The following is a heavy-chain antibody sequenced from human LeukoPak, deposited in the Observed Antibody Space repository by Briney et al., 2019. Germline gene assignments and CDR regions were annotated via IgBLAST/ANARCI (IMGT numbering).Heavy chain of an antibody. CDR3: AGRVSLYYFDY. CDR1: GYSFTSYW. J-gene: IGHJ4*02. V-gene: IGHV5-51*01. D-gene: IGHD3-16*01. CDR2: IYPGDSDT. Sequence: GESLKISCKGSGYSFTSYWIGWGRQVPGKGVEWMGIIYPGDSDTRYSPSFQGQVTISADKSISTAYLQWSSLKASDTAMYYCAGRVSLYYFDYWGQGTLVTVSS.